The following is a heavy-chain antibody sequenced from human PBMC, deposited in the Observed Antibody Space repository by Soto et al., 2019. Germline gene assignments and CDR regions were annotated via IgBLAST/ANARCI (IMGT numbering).Heavy chain of an antibody. CDR2: ISYDGSNK. Sequence: QVQLVESGGGVVQPGRSLRLSCAASGFTFSSYAMHWVRQAPGKGLEWVAVISYDGSNKYYADSVKGRFTISRDNSKNTLYLQMNSLRAEDTAVYYCARDRGPRWIQLEDYGMDVWGQGTTVTVSS. CDR1: GFTFSSYA. CDR3: ARDRGPRWIQLEDYGMDV. D-gene: IGHD5-18*01. V-gene: IGHV3-30-3*01. J-gene: IGHJ6*02.